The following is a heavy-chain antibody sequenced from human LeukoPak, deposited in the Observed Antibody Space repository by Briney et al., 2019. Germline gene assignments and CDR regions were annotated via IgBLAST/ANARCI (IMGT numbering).Heavy chain of an antibody. D-gene: IGHD6-19*01. CDR1: GFTFSSYW. Sequence: GGSLRLSCSASGFTFSSYWMHWVRQAPGKGLVWVSRINSDGSSTSYADSVKGRFTISRDNSKNTLYLQMNSLRAEDTAVYYCAKGSSGWYGAAFENYWGQGTLVTVSS. J-gene: IGHJ4*02. V-gene: IGHV3-74*01. CDR2: INSDGSST. CDR3: AKGSSGWYGAAFENY.